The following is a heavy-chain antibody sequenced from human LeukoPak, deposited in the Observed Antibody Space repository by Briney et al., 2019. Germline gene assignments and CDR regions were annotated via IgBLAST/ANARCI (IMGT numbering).Heavy chain of an antibody. D-gene: IGHD3-10*01. Sequence: MSSETLSLTCTVSGGSISSYYWSWIRQPPGKGLEWIGYIYYSGSTNYNPSLKSRVTISVDTSKNQFSLKLSSVTAADTAVYYCARDSGRPYWYFDLWGRGTLVTVSS. CDR1: GGSISSYY. CDR2: IYYSGST. V-gene: IGHV4-59*01. CDR3: ARDSGRPYWYFDL. J-gene: IGHJ2*01.